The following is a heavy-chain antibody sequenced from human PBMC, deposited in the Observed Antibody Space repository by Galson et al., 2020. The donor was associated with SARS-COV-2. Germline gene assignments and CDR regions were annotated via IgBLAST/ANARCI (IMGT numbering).Heavy chain of an antibody. CDR3: AKDLGIVGAH. Sequence: GESLKISCAASGFIFSNFAMHWVRQAPGKGLEWVASIRYDGSNKYYAESVKGRFTISRDNSQNTLNLEMNSLRPEDTALYYCAKDLGIVGAHWGQGTLVTVSA. CDR2: IRYDGSNK. J-gene: IGHJ4*02. D-gene: IGHD1-26*01. CDR1: GFIFSNFA. V-gene: IGHV3-30*02.